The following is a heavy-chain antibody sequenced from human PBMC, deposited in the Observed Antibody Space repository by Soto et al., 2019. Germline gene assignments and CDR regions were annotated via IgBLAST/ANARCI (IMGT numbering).Heavy chain of an antibody. CDR2: MNEDGGTT. V-gene: IGHV3-74*02. CDR1: GFSFSSYW. CDR3: ASDLSGRADV. D-gene: IGHD3-10*01. J-gene: IGHJ6*02. Sequence: EVQLVESGGVLVRPGGSLRLSCAASGFSFSSYWMHWVRQVPGKGLVWVARMNEDGGTTDYADSVKGRFTISRDNAKNTLYLQINSLRVEDTAVYYCASDLSGRADVWGQGTTVTVSS.